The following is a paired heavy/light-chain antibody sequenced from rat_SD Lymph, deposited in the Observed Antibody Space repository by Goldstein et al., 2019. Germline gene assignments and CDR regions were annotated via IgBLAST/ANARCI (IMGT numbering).Heavy chain of an antibody. V-gene: IGHV5-62*01. CDR2: ISSSSGS. J-gene: IGHJ2*01. CDR3: AGRGPYYFDY. D-gene: IGHD1-11*01. CDR1: GFTFSSYG. Sequence: VQLVESGGGLVQPGKSLKLSCSASGFTFSSYGMHWIRQAPGKGLDWVAYISSSSGSVYTDAVKGRFTISRDNAKNTLYLQLNSLKSEDTAIYYCAGRGPYYFDYWGQGVMVTVSS.
Light chain of an antibody. V-gene: IGKV22S9*01. CDR3: HQYYSWPLA. J-gene: IGKJ5*01. CDR1: QSIYNS. CDR2: SAN. Sequence: DIQMTQSPSLLSASVGDRVTLSCKASQSIYNSLAWYQQKLGEAPKLLIYSANSLQTGIPSRFSGSGYGTDFTLTISSLQPEDVATYFCHQYYSWPLALGSGTKLKIK.